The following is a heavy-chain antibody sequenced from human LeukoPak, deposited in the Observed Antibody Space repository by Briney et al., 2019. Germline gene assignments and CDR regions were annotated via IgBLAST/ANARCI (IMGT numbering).Heavy chain of an antibody. V-gene: IGHV3-23*01. CDR3: AKRTGVVPAARMGFDY. J-gene: IGHJ4*02. CDR2: ISGSGTST. D-gene: IGHD2-2*01. Sequence: GGSLRLSCAASGFTFNRYAMTWVRQAPGKGLGWVSAISGSGTSTYYADSVKGRFTISRDNSKNTLYLQMNSLRAEDTAVYYCAKRTGVVPAARMGFDYWGQGTLVTVSS. CDR1: GFTFNRYA.